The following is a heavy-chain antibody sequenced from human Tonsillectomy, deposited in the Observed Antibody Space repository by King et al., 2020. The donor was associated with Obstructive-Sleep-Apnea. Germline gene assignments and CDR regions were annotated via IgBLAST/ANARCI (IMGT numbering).Heavy chain of an antibody. Sequence: QLQESGPGLVKPSETLSLTCTVSGGSIRGSSYYWGWIRRPPEKGLEWIGSIYHSGSTYYKPSLQSRVSISVDTSKNQISLTLHSVTAADTAVYYCAXXXXXXKRSHVNTLWYFDLWGRGTRVTVSP. CDR1: GGSIRGSSYY. CDR2: IYHSGST. V-gene: IGHV4-39*01. J-gene: IGHJ2*01. D-gene: IGHD5-24*01. CDR3: AXXXXXXKRSHVNTLWYFDL.